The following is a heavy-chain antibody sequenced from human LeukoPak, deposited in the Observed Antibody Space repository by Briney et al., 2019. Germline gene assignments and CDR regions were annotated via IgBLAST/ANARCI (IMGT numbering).Heavy chain of an antibody. V-gene: IGHV1-18*04. Sequence: ASVKVSCKASGYTFTGYYMHWVRQAPGQGLEWMGWISAYNGNTNYAQKLQGRVTMTTDTSTSTAYMELRSLRSDDTTVFYCAREVPYDSSRYYQPFDYWGQGTLVTVSS. D-gene: IGHD3-22*01. CDR2: ISAYNGNT. CDR1: GYTFTGYY. J-gene: IGHJ4*02. CDR3: AREVPYDSSRYYQPFDY.